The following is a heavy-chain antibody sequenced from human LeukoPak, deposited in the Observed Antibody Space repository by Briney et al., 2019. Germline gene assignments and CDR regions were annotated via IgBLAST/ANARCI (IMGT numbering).Heavy chain of an antibody. CDR1: GYTFTTYA. D-gene: IGHD5-18*01. V-gene: IGHV1-3*01. CDR2: INAGNGNT. Sequence: ASVKVSCKASGYTFTTYAMHWVRQAPGQRLEWMGWINAGNGNTKYSQKFQGRVTITRDTSASTAYMELSSLRSEDTAVYYCARTTAMVTIFDYWGQGTLVTVSS. CDR3: ARTTAMVTIFDY. J-gene: IGHJ4*02.